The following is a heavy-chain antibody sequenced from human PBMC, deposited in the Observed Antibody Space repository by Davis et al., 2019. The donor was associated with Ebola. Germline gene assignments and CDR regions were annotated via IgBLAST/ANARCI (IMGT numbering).Heavy chain of an antibody. CDR3: AKGSSGWDWD. Sequence: GESLKISCAASGFTFSNYGMHWVRQAPGKGLEWVAFIRYDGSNKYYADSVKGRFTISRDNSKNTLYLQMNSLRAEDTAVYYCAKGSSGWDWDWGQGTLVTVSS. CDR2: IRYDGSNK. CDR1: GFTFSNYG. V-gene: IGHV3-30*02. J-gene: IGHJ4*02. D-gene: IGHD6-19*01.